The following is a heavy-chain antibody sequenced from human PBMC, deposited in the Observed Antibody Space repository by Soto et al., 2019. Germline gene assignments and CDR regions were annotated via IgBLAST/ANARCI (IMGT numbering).Heavy chain of an antibody. D-gene: IGHD6-13*01. CDR2: ISGSGGST. J-gene: IGHJ6*02. CDR3: AKVISSSWSSTGYYYGMDV. CDR1: GFTFSSYA. Sequence: PGGSLRLSCAASGFTFSSYAMSWVRQAPGKGLEWVSAISGSGGSTYYADSVKGRFTISRDNSKNTLYLQMNSLRAEDTAVYYCAKVISSSWSSTGYYYGMDVWGQGTTVTVS. V-gene: IGHV3-23*01.